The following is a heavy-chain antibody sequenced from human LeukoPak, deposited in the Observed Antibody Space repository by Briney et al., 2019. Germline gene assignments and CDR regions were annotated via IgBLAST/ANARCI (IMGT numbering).Heavy chain of an antibody. J-gene: IGHJ4*02. D-gene: IGHD6-13*01. V-gene: IGHV1-18*01. CDR2: ISTYNGNT. CDR3: VRSVKAAAGTEFDY. Sequence: ASVKVSCKASGYTFTSYSLSWVRQAPGQGLEWMGWISTYNGNTNQAQNLQGRLSMTTDTSTSTAYMELRSLRSDDTAVYYCVRSVKAAAGTEFDYWGQGTLVTVSS. CDR1: GYTFTSYS.